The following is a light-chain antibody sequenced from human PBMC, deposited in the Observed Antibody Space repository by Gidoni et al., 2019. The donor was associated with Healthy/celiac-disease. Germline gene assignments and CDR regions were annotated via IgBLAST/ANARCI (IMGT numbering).Light chain of an antibody. V-gene: IGKV1-5*03. CDR1: QSISSW. CDR3: QQYNSYGT. CDR2: KAS. Sequence: DIQMTQSPSTLSASVGDRVTITCRASQSISSWLAWYQQEPGKAPKLLIYKASSLESGVPSRFSGSGSGTEFTLTISSLQPDDFATYYCQQYNSYGTFGGGTKVEIK. J-gene: IGKJ4*01.